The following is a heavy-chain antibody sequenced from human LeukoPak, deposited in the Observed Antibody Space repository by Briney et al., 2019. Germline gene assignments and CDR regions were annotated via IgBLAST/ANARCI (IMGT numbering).Heavy chain of an antibody. V-gene: IGHV3-11*01. D-gene: IGHD2-15*01. CDR2: ISNSGETM. J-gene: IGHJ3*01. CDR3: ARVVYCSGGSCHIFAFDV. Sequence: GSLRLSCAASGFSFSDYYMSWIRQTPGKGLEWVSYISNSGETMFYADSVKGRFTNSRDNAKNSVYLQVNRLRAEDTAVYFCARVVYCSGGSCHIFAFDVWGQGTMVTVSS. CDR1: GFSFSDYY.